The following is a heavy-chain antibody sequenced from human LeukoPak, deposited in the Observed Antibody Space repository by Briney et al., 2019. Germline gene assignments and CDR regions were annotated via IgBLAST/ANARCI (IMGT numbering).Heavy chain of an antibody. V-gene: IGHV1-18*01. CDR1: GYTFTSYG. CDR3: ARPDVGESRGYEAFDI. CDR2: ISAYNGNT. J-gene: IGHJ3*02. D-gene: IGHD3-22*01. Sequence: ASVKVSCKASGYTFTSYGISWVRQAPGQGLEWMGWISAYNGNTNYAQKLQGRVTMTRDMSTSTVHMELSSLRSEDTAVYYCARPDVGESRGYEAFDIWGQGTMVTVSS.